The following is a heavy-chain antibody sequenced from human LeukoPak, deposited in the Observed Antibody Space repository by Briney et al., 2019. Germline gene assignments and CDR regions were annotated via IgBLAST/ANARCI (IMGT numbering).Heavy chain of an antibody. J-gene: IGHJ4*02. CDR2: ISSSGSTI. Sequence: GGSLRLSCAASGFTFSSYEMNWVRQAPGKGLEWVSYISSSGSTIYYADSVKGRFTISRDNAKNSLYLQMNSLRAEDTAVYYCARESEQLDLDYWGRGTLVTVSS. CDR1: GFTFSSYE. CDR3: ARESEQLDLDY. D-gene: IGHD6-13*01. V-gene: IGHV3-48*03.